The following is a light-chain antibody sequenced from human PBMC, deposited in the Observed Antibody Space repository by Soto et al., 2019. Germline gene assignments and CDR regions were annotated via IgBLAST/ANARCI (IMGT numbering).Light chain of an antibody. V-gene: IGKV3-20*01. CDR2: GAS. J-gene: IGKJ4*01. CDR1: QTVSSNY. Sequence: EIILTQSPDTLSLSPWERATLSCRASQTVSSNYLAWCQQRPGQAPRLLIYGASTRAAGIPDRFSGSGSGTDFTLTITRLEPEDSAVYFCQYYGTTVTFGGGTKVDIK. CDR3: QYYGTTVT.